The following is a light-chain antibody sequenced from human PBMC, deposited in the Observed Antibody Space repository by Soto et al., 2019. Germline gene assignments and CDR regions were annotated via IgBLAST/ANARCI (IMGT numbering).Light chain of an antibody. J-gene: IGLJ1*01. CDR1: SSDVGGYNY. CDR2: DVS. V-gene: IGLV2-11*01. Sequence: QSALTQPRSVSGSPGQSVTISCTGTSSDVGGYNYVSWYQQHPGKAPKLMIYDVSKRPSGVPDRFSGSKSGNTASLTISGHPAEDAADYYCCSYAGSPYVFGTGTKLTVL. CDR3: CSYAGSPYV.